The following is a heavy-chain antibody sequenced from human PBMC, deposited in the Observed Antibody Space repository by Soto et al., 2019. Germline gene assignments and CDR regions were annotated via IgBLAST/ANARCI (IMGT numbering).Heavy chain of an antibody. CDR2: ITPMGGVT. CDR1: GDTFKNSA. D-gene: IGHD1-20*01. Sequence: QVQLVQSGAEVKKPGSSVRVSCRASGDTFKNSAITWVRQAPGQGLEWMGEITPMGGVTKYAQKFEDRLTIIADASTTTINMELRSLDSDDTAVYFCGREGRIAGIDYWGQGTLVTVSS. CDR3: GREGRIAGIDY. J-gene: IGHJ4*02. V-gene: IGHV1-69*01.